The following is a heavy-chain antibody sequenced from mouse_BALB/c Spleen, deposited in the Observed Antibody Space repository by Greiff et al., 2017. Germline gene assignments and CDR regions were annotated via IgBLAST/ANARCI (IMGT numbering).Heavy chain of an antibody. CDR3: ARGSYGKGDY. CDR1: GYSITSGYY. J-gene: IGHJ4*01. D-gene: IGHD2-1*01. CDR2: ISYDGSN. Sequence: ESGPGLVKPSQSLSLTCSVTGYSITSGYYWNWIRQFPGNKLEWMGYISYDGSNNYNPSLKNRISITRDTSKNQFFLKLNSVTTEDTATYYCARGSYGKGDYWGQGTSVTVSS. V-gene: IGHV3-6*02.